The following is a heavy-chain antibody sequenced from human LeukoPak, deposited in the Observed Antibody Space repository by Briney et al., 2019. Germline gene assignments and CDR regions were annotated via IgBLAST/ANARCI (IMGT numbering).Heavy chain of an antibody. D-gene: IGHD1-1*01. CDR2: ISSSSSYI. CDR1: GFTFSSYS. J-gene: IGHJ4*02. V-gene: IGHV3-21*01. Sequence: GGSLRLSCAASGFTFSSYSMNWVRQAPGKGLEWVSSISSSSSYIYYADSVKGRFTISRDNAKNSLYLQMNSLRAEDTAVYYCARDLNTWNPFDYWGQRTLVTVSS. CDR3: ARDLNTWNPFDY.